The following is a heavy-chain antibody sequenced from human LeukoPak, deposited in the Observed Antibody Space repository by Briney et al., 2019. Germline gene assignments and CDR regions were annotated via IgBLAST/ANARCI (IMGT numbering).Heavy chain of an antibody. V-gene: IGHV3-30-3*01. CDR3: AGVRNAGSTDAFDI. J-gene: IGHJ3*02. CDR2: ISYDGSNK. CDR1: EFTFSSYA. Sequence: GGSLRLSCAASEFTFSSYAMHWVRQAPGKGLEWVAVISYDGSNKYYADSVKGRFTISRDNSKNTLYLQMNSLRAEDTAVYYCAGVRNAGSTDAFDIWGQGTMVTVSS.